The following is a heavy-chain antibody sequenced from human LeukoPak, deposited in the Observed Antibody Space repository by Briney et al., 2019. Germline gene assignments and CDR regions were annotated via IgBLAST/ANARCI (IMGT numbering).Heavy chain of an antibody. CDR2: IYPGDSDT. D-gene: IGHD2-15*01. CDR1: GYSFTSYW. Sequence: GESLKISCKGSGYSFTSYWIGWVRQMPGKGLEWMGIIYPGDSDTRYSPSFQGQVTISADKSISTAYLRWSSLKASDTAMYYCARHARDCCSGGSCYHFDYWGQGTLVTVSS. J-gene: IGHJ4*02. V-gene: IGHV5-51*01. CDR3: ARHARDCCSGGSCYHFDY.